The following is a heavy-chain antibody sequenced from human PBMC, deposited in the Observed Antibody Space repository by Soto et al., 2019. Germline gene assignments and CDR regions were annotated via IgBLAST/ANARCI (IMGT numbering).Heavy chain of an antibody. CDR1: GYSFTSYW. CDR2: IYPGDSDT. Sequence: GESLKISCKGSGYSFTSYWIGWVRQMPGKGLEWMGIIYPGDSDTRYGPSFQGQVTISADKSISTAYLQWSSLKASDTAMYYCARHPAPGKKNYYGMDVWGQGTTVTVSS. V-gene: IGHV5-51*01. J-gene: IGHJ6*02. CDR3: ARHPAPGKKNYYGMDV.